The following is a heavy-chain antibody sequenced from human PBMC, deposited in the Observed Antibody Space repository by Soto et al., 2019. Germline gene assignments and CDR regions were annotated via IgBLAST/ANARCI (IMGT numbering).Heavy chain of an antibody. V-gene: IGHV5-10-1*01. Sequence: LGEALKISWKGSGYRLTSYWISWVRQMPGKGLEWMGRIVPTDSYTNYSPSFQGHVTISAEKSISTAYLQWSSLKASDTAMHYRARPRPRSSYNGINVSGQAITVTVSS. D-gene: IGHD1-20*01. J-gene: IGHJ6*02. CDR2: IVPTDSYT. CDR1: GYRLTSYW. CDR3: ARPRPRSSYNGINV.